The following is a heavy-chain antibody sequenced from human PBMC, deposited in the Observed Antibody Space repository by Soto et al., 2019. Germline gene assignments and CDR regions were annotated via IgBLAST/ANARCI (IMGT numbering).Heavy chain of an antibody. J-gene: IGHJ5*02. D-gene: IGHD6-13*01. CDR3: APYPDSSKDNWFDP. V-gene: IGHV3-23*01. Sequence: GESLKISCAASGFTFSSYAMSWVRQAPGKGLEWVSAISGSGGSTYYADSVKGRFTISRDNSKNTLYLQMNSLRAEDTAVYYCAPYPDSSKDNWFDPWGQGTLVTVSS. CDR2: ISGSGGST. CDR1: GFTFSSYA.